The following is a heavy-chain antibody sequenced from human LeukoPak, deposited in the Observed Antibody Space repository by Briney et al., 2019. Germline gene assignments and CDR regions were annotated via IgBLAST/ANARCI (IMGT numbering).Heavy chain of an antibody. CDR2: IYYSGST. V-gene: IGHV4-61*10. CDR3: ARELVVPAATFDP. D-gene: IGHD2-2*01. J-gene: IGHJ5*02. CDR1: GASISSGSYY. Sequence: SETLSLTCSVSGASISSGSYYWSWIRQPAGKGLEWIGYIYYSGSTNYNPSLKSRVTISVDTSKNQFFLKLSSVTAADTAVYYCARELVVPAATFDPWGQGTLVTVSS.